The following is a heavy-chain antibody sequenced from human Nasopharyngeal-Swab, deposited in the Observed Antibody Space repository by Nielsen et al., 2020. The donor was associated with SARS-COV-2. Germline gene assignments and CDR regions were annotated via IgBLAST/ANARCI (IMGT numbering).Heavy chain of an antibody. J-gene: IGHJ4*02. CDR2: IRYDGSNK. V-gene: IGHV3-30*02. CDR1: GFTFSSYG. Sequence: GGSLRLSCAASGFTFSSYGMHWVRQAPGKGLEWVAFIRYDGSNKYYADSVKGRFTISRDNSKNTLYLQMTSLRAEDTAVYYCAKDGDRDGYGDFCLDYWGQGTLVTVSS. D-gene: IGHD4-17*01. CDR3: AKDGDRDGYGDFCLDY.